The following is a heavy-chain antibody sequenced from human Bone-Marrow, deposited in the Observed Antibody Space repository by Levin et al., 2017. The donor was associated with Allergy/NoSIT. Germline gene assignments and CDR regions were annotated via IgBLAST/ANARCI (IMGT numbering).Heavy chain of an antibody. CDR2: INIGGNSA. D-gene: IGHD1-26*01. CDR1: GYTFSSYY. J-gene: IGHJ4*02. CDR3: ARGVGATSTYFDF. Sequence: ASVKVSCKASGYTFSSYYLHWVRQAPGQGLERMGIINIGGNSATYAQKFQGRVAMTRDTSTSTVYMELSGLKSEDTAVYYCARGVGATSTYFDFWGQGSLVTVSS. V-gene: IGHV1-46*01.